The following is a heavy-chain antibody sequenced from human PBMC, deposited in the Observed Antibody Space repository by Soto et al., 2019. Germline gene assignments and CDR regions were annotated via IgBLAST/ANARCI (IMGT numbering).Heavy chain of an antibody. CDR2: IKSKTDGGTT. CDR3: ARPTYYYDSSGPPGY. D-gene: IGHD3-22*01. Sequence: PGGSLRLSCAASGFTFSNAWMNWVRQAPGKGLEWVGRIKSKTDGGTTDYAAPVKGRFTISRDDSKNTLYLQMNSLKTEDTAVYYCARPTYYYDSSGPPGYWGQGTLVTVSS. CDR1: GFTFSNAW. V-gene: IGHV3-15*07. J-gene: IGHJ4*02.